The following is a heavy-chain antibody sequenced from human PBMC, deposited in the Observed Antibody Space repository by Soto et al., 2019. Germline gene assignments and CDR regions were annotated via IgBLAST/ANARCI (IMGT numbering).Heavy chain of an antibody. CDR1: GFTFSTSP. V-gene: IGHV3-48*02. Sequence: GGSLRLSCASSGFTFSTSPMNWVRQAPGKGLEWLSHISSSSNALYYTDSVKGRFTISRDNAKNSLYLQMNSLRDEDTAVYYCARGDDSFHYWGQGTLVTVSS. CDR3: ARGDDSFHY. CDR2: ISSSSNAL. J-gene: IGHJ4*02.